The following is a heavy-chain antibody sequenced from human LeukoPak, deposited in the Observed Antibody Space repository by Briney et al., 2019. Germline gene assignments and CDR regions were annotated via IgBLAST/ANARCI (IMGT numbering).Heavy chain of an antibody. CDR2: IYTSGST. J-gene: IGHJ4*02. Sequence: SETLPLTCTVSGGSISSYYWSWIRQPPGKGLEWIGYIYTSGSTNYNPSLKSRVTISVDTSKNQFSLKLSSVTAADTAVYYCARQLDILTPIDYWGQGTLVTVSS. CDR3: ARQLDILTPIDY. D-gene: IGHD3-9*01. V-gene: IGHV4-4*09. CDR1: GGSISSYY.